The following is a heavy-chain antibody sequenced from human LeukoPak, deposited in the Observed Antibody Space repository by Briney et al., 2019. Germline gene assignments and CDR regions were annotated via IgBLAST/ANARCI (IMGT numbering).Heavy chain of an antibody. V-gene: IGHV4-39*01. Sequence: PSETLSLTCNVSGGSVSTSSYYWGWIRQPPGRGLEWIGNVYYSGTTYSNPSLRSRVSISVDTSKNQFSLKLSSVTAADTAVYYCARGGGPARPPPDDAFDIWGQGTMVTVSS. CDR1: GGSVSTSSYY. J-gene: IGHJ3*02. D-gene: IGHD2-2*01. CDR2: VYYSGTT. CDR3: ARGGGPARPPPDDAFDI.